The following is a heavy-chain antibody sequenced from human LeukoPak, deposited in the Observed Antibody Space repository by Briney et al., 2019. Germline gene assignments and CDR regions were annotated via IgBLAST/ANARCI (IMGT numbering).Heavy chain of an antibody. V-gene: IGHV3-15*01. Sequence: PGGSPRLSCAASGFSFTDAWMAWVRQAPGKGPEWVGRIKSISAGGTTDYAAPVKGRFTISRDDSKNTLYLQMNSLKTEDTATHYCVTPPDWGPGTLVTVSS. CDR3: VTPPD. CDR2: IKSISAGGTT. J-gene: IGHJ4*02. CDR1: GFSFTDAW.